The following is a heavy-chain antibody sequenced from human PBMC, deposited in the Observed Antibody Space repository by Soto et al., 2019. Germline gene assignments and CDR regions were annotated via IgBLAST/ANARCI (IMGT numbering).Heavy chain of an antibody. CDR1: GFTFSSYA. Sequence: GGSLRLSCAASGFTFSSYAMSWVRQAPGKGLEWVSAISGSGGSTYYADSVKGRFTISRDNSKNTLYLQMNSLRAEDTAVYYCAKPPGHYYGSGSYYFDYWGQGTLVTVSS. CDR2: ISGSGGST. CDR3: AKPPGHYYGSGSYYFDY. D-gene: IGHD3-10*01. J-gene: IGHJ4*02. V-gene: IGHV3-23*01.